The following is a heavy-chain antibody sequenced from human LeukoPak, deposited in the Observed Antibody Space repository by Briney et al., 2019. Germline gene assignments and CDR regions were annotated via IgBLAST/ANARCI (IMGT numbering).Heavy chain of an antibody. Sequence: SETLSLTRTVSGGSISSYYWSWIRQPPGKGLEWIGYIYYSGSTNYNPSLKSRVTISVDTSKNQFSLKLRSVTAADTAVYYCARHSSGWYDPLTYWGQGTLVTVSS. CDR3: ARHSSGWYDPLTY. CDR1: GGSISSYY. J-gene: IGHJ4*02. V-gene: IGHV4-59*08. D-gene: IGHD6-19*01. CDR2: IYYSGST.